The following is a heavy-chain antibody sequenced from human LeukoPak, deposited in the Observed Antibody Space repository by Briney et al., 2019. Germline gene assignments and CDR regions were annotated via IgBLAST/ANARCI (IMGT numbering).Heavy chain of an antibody. CDR1: GGSLSGYY. V-gene: IGHV4-34*01. CDR3: ARKLASSRSYDY. D-gene: IGHD6-13*01. CDR2: INHSGST. Sequence: SETQSLTCAVYGGSLSGYYWSWIRQPPGKGLEWIGEINHSGSTNYNPSLKSRVTISVDTSKNQFSLKLSSVTAADTAVYYCARKLASSRSYDYWGQGTLVTVSS. J-gene: IGHJ4*02.